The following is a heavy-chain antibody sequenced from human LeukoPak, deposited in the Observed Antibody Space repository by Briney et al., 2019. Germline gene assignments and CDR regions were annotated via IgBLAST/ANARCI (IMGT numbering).Heavy chain of an antibody. V-gene: IGHV1-69*01. D-gene: IGHD6-6*01. CDR2: IIPIFGTA. CDR1: GGTFSSYA. CDR3: VADMYSSSSEGGH. Sequence: SVTVSCTASGGTFSSYAISWVRQAPGQGLEWMGGIIPIFGTANYAQKFQGRVTITADESTSTAYMELSSLRSEDTAVYYCVADMYSSSSEGGHWGQGTLVTVSS. J-gene: IGHJ4*02.